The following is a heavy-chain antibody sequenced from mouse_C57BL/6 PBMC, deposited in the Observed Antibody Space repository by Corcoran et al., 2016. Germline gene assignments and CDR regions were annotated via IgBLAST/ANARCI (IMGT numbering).Heavy chain of an antibody. V-gene: IGHV9-3*01. J-gene: IGHJ2*01. D-gene: IGHD2-4*01. Sequence: QIQLVQSGPELKKPGETVKIACKASGYTFTTYGMSRVQQPPGKGIKWMGWINTYSGVATYADYFKGRFAFSLETSASTAYWQINNRKNEDTATYFCARYVYYDYEYYFDYWGQGTTLTVSS. CDR3: ARYVYYDYEYYFDY. CDR2: INTYSGVA. CDR1: GYTFTTYG.